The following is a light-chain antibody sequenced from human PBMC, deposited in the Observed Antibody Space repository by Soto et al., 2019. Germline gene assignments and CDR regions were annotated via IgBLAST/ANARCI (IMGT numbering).Light chain of an antibody. CDR1: QSISYY. V-gene: IGKV1-39*01. J-gene: IGKJ5*01. CDR3: QQTYSAPEGIT. CDR2: AAS. Sequence: DIQMTQSPSSLSASVGDRVTITCRASQSISYYLNWYQQRPGKAPNLLIYAASSLQSGVPSRFSGSGSGTDFTLTISSLQPEDFATYYCQQTYSAPEGITFGQGTRLEIK.